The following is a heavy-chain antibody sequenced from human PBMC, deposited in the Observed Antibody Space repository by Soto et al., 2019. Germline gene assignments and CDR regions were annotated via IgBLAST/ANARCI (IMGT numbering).Heavy chain of an antibody. D-gene: IGHD5-18*01. CDR2: IIPIFGTA. CDR1: GGTFSSYA. CDR3: ASQLYSYGYNYGMDV. V-gene: IGHV1-69*12. J-gene: IGHJ6*02. Sequence: QVQLVQSGAEVKKPGSSVKVSCKASGGTFSSYAISWVRQAPGQGLEWMGGIIPIFGTANYAQKFQGRVTSTADESTSTAYMELSSLRSEDTAGYYCASQLYSYGYNYGMDVWCQGTTVTVSS.